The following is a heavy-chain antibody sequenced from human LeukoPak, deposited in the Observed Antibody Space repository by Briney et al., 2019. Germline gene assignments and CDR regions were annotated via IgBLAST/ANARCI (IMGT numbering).Heavy chain of an antibody. CDR1: GFTSSSYG. CDR2: ISYDGSNK. CDR3: AKDAVGATRGPDYYYYGMDV. V-gene: IGHV3-30*18. Sequence: PGGSLRLSCAASGFTSSSYGMHWVRQAPGKGLEWVAVISYDGSNKYYADSMKGRFTISRDNSKNTLYLQMNSLRAEDTAVYYCAKDAVGATRGPDYYYYGMDVWGQGTTVTVSS. D-gene: IGHD1-26*01. J-gene: IGHJ6*02.